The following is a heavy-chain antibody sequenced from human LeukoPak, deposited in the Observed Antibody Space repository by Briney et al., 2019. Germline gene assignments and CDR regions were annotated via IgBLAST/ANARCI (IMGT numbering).Heavy chain of an antibody. J-gene: IGHJ4*02. V-gene: IGHV3-23*01. CDR3: AKGDSGYDSDQNY. Sequence: GGSLRLSCAASGFTFSSYAMCWVRQAPGKGLEWVSAISGSGGSTYYADSVKGRFTISRDNSKNTLYLQMNSLRDEDTAVYYCAKGDSGYDSDQNYWGQGTLVTVSS. CDR2: ISGSGGST. CDR1: GFTFSSYA. D-gene: IGHD5-12*01.